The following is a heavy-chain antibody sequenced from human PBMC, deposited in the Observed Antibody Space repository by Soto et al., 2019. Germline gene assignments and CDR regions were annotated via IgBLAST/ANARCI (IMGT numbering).Heavy chain of an antibody. Sequence: GGSLRLSCAASGFTVSSNYMSWVRQAPGKGLEWVSVIYSGGSTYYADSVKGRFTISRDNSKNTLYLQMNSLRAEDTAVYYCARVTKQWLRHGSAFDIWGQGTMVTVSS. V-gene: IGHV3-66*01. J-gene: IGHJ3*02. CDR3: ARVTKQWLRHGSAFDI. CDR1: GFTVSSNY. D-gene: IGHD5-12*01. CDR2: IYSGGST.